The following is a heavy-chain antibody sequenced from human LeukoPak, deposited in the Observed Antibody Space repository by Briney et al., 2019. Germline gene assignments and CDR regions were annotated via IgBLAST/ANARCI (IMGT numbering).Heavy chain of an antibody. D-gene: IGHD2-15*01. Sequence: PGGSLRLSCAASGFTFSSFGMSWVRQVPGKGLEWVSSISSTGGTTYYADSVKGRFTISRDNSKNTLYLQMNSLRGEDTAIYYCAKNGDRGAYCSGGTCYPYYYYYMDVWGKGTTVTIS. CDR3: AKNGDRGAYCSGGTCYPYYYYYMDV. CDR2: ISSTGGTT. J-gene: IGHJ6*03. CDR1: GFTFSSFG. V-gene: IGHV3-23*01.